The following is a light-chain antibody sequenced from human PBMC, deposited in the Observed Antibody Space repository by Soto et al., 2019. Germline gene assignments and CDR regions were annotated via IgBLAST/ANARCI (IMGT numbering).Light chain of an antibody. J-gene: IGKJ5*01. Sequence: DIQMTQSPSSQSQSVGDTVTMTGRASQSIALSVNWYQQKPGKAPKLIIYVAFTLESGVPSRFSGSGSGTEFTLTIRSLQTEELATYYCQQSFRSPITFGQGTRREIK. CDR1: QSIALS. CDR2: VAF. V-gene: IGKV1-39*01. CDR3: QQSFRSPIT.